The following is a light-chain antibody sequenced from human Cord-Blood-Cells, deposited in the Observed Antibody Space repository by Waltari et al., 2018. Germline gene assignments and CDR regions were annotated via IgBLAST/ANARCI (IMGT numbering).Light chain of an antibody. V-gene: IGKV1-5*03. J-gene: IGKJ5*01. CDR1: QSISSW. CDR2: KAS. Sequence: DIQMTQSPSTLSASVGDRVTITCRASQSISSWLAWYQQKPGKAPKLLSYKASSLESGVPSRFSVSGSGTEFTLTISSLQPDDFATYYCQQYNSYSITFGQGKRLEIK. CDR3: QQYNSYSIT.